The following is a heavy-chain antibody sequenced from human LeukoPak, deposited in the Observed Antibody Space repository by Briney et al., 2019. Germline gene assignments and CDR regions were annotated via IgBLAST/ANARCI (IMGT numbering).Heavy chain of an antibody. V-gene: IGHV3-66*02. Sequence: GGSLRLSCAASGFTVSSDYMSWVRQAPGKGLEWVSVIYSGGSTYYADSVKGRFTISRDNSKNTLYLQMNSLRAEDTAVYYCAREKPRGTGSYYFDYWGQGTLVTVSS. J-gene: IGHJ4*02. CDR2: IYSGGST. D-gene: IGHD3-16*01. CDR1: GFTVSSDY. CDR3: AREKPRGTGSYYFDY.